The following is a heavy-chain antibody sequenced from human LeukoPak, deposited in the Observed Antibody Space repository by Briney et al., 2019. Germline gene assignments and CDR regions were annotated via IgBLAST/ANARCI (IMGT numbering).Heavy chain of an antibody. D-gene: IGHD4-23*01. CDR2: ITPIFGAA. J-gene: IGHJ4*02. Sequence: SVKVSCKASGGTFSSYPFTWVRQAPGQGHEWMGEITPIFGAANYAQTFQGRVTITADESTSTVFMELSSLRSDDTAFYYCARNSRVASTSGLNYWGQGTLVTVSS. V-gene: IGHV1-69*13. CDR3: ARNSRVASTSGLNY. CDR1: GGTFSSYP.